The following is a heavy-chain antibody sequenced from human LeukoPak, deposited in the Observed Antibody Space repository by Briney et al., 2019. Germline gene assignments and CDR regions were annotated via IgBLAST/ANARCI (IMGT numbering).Heavy chain of an antibody. J-gene: IGHJ4*02. V-gene: IGHV3-7*02. CDR1: GFTFSDYW. CDR2: IKPDGSEI. D-gene: IGHD2-15*01. Sequence: GGSLRLSCAASGFTFSDYWMDWARQAPGKGLEWVANIKPDGSEIYYVDAVKGRFTISRDNAKNSLYLQMNSLRAEDTAVYYCTRSLDYWGQGTLVAVSS. CDR3: TRSLDY.